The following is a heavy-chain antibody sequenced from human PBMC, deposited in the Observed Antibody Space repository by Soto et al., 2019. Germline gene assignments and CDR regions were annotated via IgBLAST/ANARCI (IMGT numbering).Heavy chain of an antibody. CDR1: GFTFSSYA. V-gene: IGHV3-23*01. CDR2: ISGSGGST. Sequence: PGGSLRLSCAASGFTFSSYAMSWVRQAPGKGLEWVSAISGSGGSTYYADSVKGRFTISRDNSKNTLYLQMNSLRAEDTAVYYCAKGPGRGYCSSTSCYVAFDIWDQGTMVTVSS. CDR3: AKGPGRGYCSSTSCYVAFDI. J-gene: IGHJ3*02. D-gene: IGHD2-2*01.